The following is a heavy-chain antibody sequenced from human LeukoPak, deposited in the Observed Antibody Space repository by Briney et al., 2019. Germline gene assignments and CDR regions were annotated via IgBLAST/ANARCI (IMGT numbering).Heavy chain of an antibody. Sequence: GGSLRLSCAASGFTFSSYAMIWVRKAPGRGLEWVSSISGSGAMTYYADSVKGRFTISRDNAMDTLYLHMNSLRADDTAVYYCAKDRVDGSGSQFESWGQGSLVIVSS. D-gene: IGHD3-10*01. J-gene: IGHJ4*02. CDR2: ISGSGAMT. V-gene: IGHV3-23*01. CDR1: GFTFSSYA. CDR3: AKDRVDGSGSQFES.